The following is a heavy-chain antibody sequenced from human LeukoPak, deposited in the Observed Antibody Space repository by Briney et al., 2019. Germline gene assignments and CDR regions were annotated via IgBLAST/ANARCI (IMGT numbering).Heavy chain of an antibody. Sequence: PSETLSLTCTVSGDSISDYHWRWIRQPAGKGLEWIGRIINSGVTNYNPSLNSRVTISVDRSKNQFSLRLTSVTAADTAVYYCGTSEVGSSSYESYDYWGQGTQVTVSA. CDR2: IINSGVT. CDR3: GTSEVGSSSYESYDY. V-gene: IGHV4-4*07. D-gene: IGHD1-26*01. J-gene: IGHJ4*02. CDR1: GDSISDYH.